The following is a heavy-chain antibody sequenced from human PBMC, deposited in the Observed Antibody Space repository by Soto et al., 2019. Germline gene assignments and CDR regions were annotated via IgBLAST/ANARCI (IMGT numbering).Heavy chain of an antibody. V-gene: IGHV3-23*01. CDR2: ISGSGGST. Sequence: PGGSLRLSCAASGFTFSSYAMSWVRQAPGKGLEWVSAISGSGGSTYYADSVKGRFTISRDNSKNTLYLQMNSLRAEDTAVYYCAKSPTYYYGSGSYYHDPNYFDYWGQGTLVTVSS. CDR1: GFTFSSYA. D-gene: IGHD3-10*01. J-gene: IGHJ4*02. CDR3: AKSPTYYYGSGSYYHDPNYFDY.